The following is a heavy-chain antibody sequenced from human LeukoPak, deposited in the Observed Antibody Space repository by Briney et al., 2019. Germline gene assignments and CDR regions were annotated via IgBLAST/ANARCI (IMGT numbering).Heavy chain of an antibody. CDR2: INPNTGGT. V-gene: IGHV1-2*02. CDR1: GYTFSDYY. CDR3: ARRKGNDYGDYFDY. D-gene: IGHD4-17*01. J-gene: IGHJ4*02. Sequence: ASVKVSCKASGYTFSDYYLHGLRQAPGQGLEWLGLINPNTGGTDYAQNFQGRVTMTRDTSISTAYMELNRLRSDDTAVYFCARRKGNDYGDYFDYWGRGTLVSVSS.